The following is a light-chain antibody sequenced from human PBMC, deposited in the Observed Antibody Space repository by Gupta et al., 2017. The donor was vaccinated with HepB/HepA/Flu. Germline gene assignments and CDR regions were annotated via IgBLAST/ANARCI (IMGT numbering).Light chain of an antibody. Sequence: SYELPQPPSVSVSPGQTASITCSGDKLGIKYASWYQQRPRQSPILVIYQDDKRPAAIPDRFSGSDSATTATMTMGGTEAVDEYYYYCQKWNSSTWVFGGGTKLTVL. CDR2: QDD. CDR1: KLGIKY. CDR3: QKWNSSTWV. J-gene: IGLJ3*02. V-gene: IGLV3-1*01.